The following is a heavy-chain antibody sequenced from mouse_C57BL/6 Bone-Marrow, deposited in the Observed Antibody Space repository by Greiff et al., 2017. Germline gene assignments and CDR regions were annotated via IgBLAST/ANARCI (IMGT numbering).Heavy chain of an antibody. V-gene: IGHV5-6*01. CDR3: ARTYDYY. CDR1: GFTFSSYG. D-gene: IGHD2-4*01. J-gene: IGHJ4*01. CDR2: ISSGGSYT. Sequence: EVHLVESGGDLVKPGGSLKLSCAASGFTFSSYGMSWVRQTPDKRLEWVATISSGGSYTYYPDSVKGRFTISRDNAKNTLYLQMSSLKSEDTAMYYCARTYDYYWGQGTSVTVSS.